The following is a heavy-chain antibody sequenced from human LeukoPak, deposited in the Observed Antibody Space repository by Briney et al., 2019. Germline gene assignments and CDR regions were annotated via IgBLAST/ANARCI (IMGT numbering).Heavy chain of an antibody. CDR2: INSDGSIT. J-gene: IGHJ4*02. V-gene: IGHV3-74*01. CDR1: GFTFSKYW. D-gene: IGHD2-15*01. Sequence: GGSLRLSCAASGFTFSKYWMHWVRLAPGKGLVWVTGINSDGSITTYADSVRGRFTISRDDAKNTLFLQKNSLRAEDTAVYYCARDGRYCSGGSCYSGFDYWGQGTLVTVSS. CDR3: ARDGRYCSGGSCYSGFDY.